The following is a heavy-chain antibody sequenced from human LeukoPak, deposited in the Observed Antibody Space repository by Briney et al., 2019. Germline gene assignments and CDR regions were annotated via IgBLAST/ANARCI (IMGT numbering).Heavy chain of an antibody. Sequence: SETLSLTCTASGFSISSYYWSWIRQPPGKGLEWIGYIYYSGSTNYNPSLKSRVTISVDTSKNQFSLKLSSVTAADTAVYYCARAICSGGSCYSGPFDPWGQGTLVTVSS. CDR2: IYYSGST. CDR3: ARAICSGGSCYSGPFDP. J-gene: IGHJ5*02. CDR1: GFSISSYY. D-gene: IGHD2-15*01. V-gene: IGHV4-59*01.